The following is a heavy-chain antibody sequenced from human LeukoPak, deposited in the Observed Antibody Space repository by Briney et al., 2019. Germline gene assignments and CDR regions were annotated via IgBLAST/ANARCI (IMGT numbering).Heavy chain of an antibody. V-gene: IGHV1-24*01. CDR3: ATDLRLAVPEGFDY. Sequence: ASVNVSCKTSGYTFTGYYMYWVRQAPGQGLEWMGGFDPEDGETIYAQKFQGRVTMTEDTSTDTAYMELSSLRSEDTAVYYCATDLRLAVPEGFDYWGQGTLVTVSS. CDR1: GYTFTGYY. J-gene: IGHJ4*02. CDR2: FDPEDGET. D-gene: IGHD6-19*01.